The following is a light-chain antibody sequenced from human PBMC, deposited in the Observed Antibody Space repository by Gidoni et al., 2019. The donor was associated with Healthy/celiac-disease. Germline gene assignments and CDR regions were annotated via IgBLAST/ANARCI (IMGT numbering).Light chain of an antibody. V-gene: IGKV3-11*01. CDR1: QSVSSY. CDR2: DAS. Sequence: EIVLTQSTATLSLSPGERATLSCRASQSVSSYLAWYQQKPVQAPRLLIYDASNRATGIPARFSGSGSGTDFTLTISSLEPEDFAVYYCQQRSNWPRTFGQGTKVEIK. CDR3: QQRSNWPRT. J-gene: IGKJ1*01.